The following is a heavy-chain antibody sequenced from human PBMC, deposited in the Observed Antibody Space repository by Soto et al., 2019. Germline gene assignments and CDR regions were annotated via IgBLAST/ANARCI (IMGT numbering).Heavy chain of an antibody. D-gene: IGHD6-19*01. J-gene: IGHJ4*02. CDR1: GYTFTGYA. V-gene: IGHV1-3*05. CDR3: ARAVAVPADFDY. CDR2: INAGNGNT. Sequence: QVQLVQSGAEEKKPGASVKVSCKASGYTFTGYAMHWVRQAPGQRLEWMGWINAGNGNTKYSQKFQGRVTITRDTSASAAYIELRRLSCEDTAVYYCARAVAVPADFDYWGQGTLFTVSS.